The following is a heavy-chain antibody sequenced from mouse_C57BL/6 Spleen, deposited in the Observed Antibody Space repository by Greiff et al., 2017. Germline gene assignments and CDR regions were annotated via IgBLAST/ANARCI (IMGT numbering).Heavy chain of an antibody. J-gene: IGHJ4*01. D-gene: IGHD2-3*01. CDR3: ARRGDGYYGHYAMDY. V-gene: IGHV1-26*01. Sequence: VQLQQSGPELVKPGASVKISCKASGYTFTDYYMNWVKQSHGKSLEWIGDINPNNGGTSYNQKFKGKATLTVDKSSSTAYMELRSLTSEDSAVYYCARRGDGYYGHYAMDYWGQGTSVTVSS. CDR1: GYTFTDYY. CDR2: INPNNGGT.